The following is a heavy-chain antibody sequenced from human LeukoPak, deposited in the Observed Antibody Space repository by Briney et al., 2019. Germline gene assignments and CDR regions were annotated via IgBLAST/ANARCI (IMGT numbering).Heavy chain of an antibody. D-gene: IGHD2-2*02. CDR3: ARAANDLGYCSSTSCYTPYYFDY. J-gene: IGHJ4*02. Sequence: GGPLRLSWAASGFTFSSYWMSWVRQAPGEWLEWVANIKQDGSEKYYVDSVKGRFTISRDYDKNSLYLQMNSLRAEDTAVYYCARAANDLGYCSSTSCYTPYYFDYWGQGTLVTVSS. CDR1: GFTFSSYW. V-gene: IGHV3-7*01. CDR2: IKQDGSEK.